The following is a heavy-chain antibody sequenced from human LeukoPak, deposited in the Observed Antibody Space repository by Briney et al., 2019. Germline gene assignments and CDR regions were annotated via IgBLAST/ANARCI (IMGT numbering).Heavy chain of an antibody. D-gene: IGHD3-22*01. J-gene: IGHJ6*02. CDR2: INPNSGGT. CDR3: ARDQDYYDSSGYYLGSYYYYGMDV. Sequence: ASVKVSCKASGYTFTGYYMHWVRQAPGQGLEWMGWINPNSGGTNYAQKFQGRVTMTRDTSISTAYMELSRLRSDDTAVYYCARDQDYYDSSGYYLGSYYYYGMDVWGQGTTVTVSS. V-gene: IGHV1-2*02. CDR1: GYTFTGYY.